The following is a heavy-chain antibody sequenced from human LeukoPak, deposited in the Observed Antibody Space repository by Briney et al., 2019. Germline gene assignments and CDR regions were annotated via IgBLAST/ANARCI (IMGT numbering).Heavy chain of an antibody. CDR2: VSSDSHFI. CDR1: GFTFSTYS. Sequence: GGSLRLSCAGTGFTFSTYSMNWVRQTPDKGLEWVSSVSSDSHFIFYADSVKGRFTISRDNAKNSLYLQMNSLRAEDTAVYYCARDTPYYGMDVWGQGTTVTVSS. V-gene: IGHV3-21*01. CDR3: ARDTPYYGMDV. J-gene: IGHJ6*02.